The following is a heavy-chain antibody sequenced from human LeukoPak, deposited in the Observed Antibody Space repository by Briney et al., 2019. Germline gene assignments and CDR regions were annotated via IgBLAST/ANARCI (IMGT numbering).Heavy chain of an antibody. V-gene: IGHV4-59*01. CDR2: IYYSGST. Sequence: SETLSLTCTVSGGSISSYYWSWIRQPPGKGLEWIGYIYYSGSTNYNPSLKSRVTISVDTSKNQFSLKLSSVTAADTAVYYCARSNNWGSPFDYWGQGTLVTVSS. CDR1: GGSISSYY. D-gene: IGHD7-27*01. CDR3: ARSNNWGSPFDY. J-gene: IGHJ4*02.